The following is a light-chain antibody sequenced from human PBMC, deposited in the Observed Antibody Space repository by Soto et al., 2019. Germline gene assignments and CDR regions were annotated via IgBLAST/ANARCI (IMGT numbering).Light chain of an antibody. J-gene: IGKJ3*01. V-gene: IGKV3-11*01. CDR2: DAS. CDR1: QSVSSY. CDR3: QQRSNWPPV. Sequence: EIVLTQSPATLSLSPGERATLSCRASQSVSSYLAWYQQKPGQAPRLLIYDASNRATGIPARFSGSGSGTDFTLTISSLEPEDFAVYYCQQRSNWPPVFGPGTKVEIE.